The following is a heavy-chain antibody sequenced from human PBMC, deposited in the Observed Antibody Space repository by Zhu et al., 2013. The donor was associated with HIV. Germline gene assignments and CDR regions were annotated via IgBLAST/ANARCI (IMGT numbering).Heavy chain of an antibody. Sequence: EVQLVESGGDLVKPGGSLRLSCAVSGLTFTDAWLTWVRQAPGKGLEWVGRIKSRGGGGTKDYAAPVEGRFTISRDDSKNTMYLQMNSLKTEDTAVYYCAHNRDFFDTLHVWGQGTMVTVSS. V-gene: IGHV3-15*05. J-gene: IGHJ3*01. CDR1: GLTFTDAW. CDR3: AHNRDFFDTLHV. D-gene: IGHD1-7*01. CDR2: IKSRGGGGTK.